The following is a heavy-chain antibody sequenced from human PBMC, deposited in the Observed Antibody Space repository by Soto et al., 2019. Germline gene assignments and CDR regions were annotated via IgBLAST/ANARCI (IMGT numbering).Heavy chain of an antibody. J-gene: IGHJ4*02. D-gene: IGHD1-7*01. Sequence: QVQLVESEGGVVQPGRSLRLSCAASGFSFSSYGMHWVRQAPGKGLEWVAMISYDGTDEYYADSVKGRFTISRDNSKNAVDLTINSLRAEDTAVYYCAKQEDDWNYPFDSWGQGTLVTVSS. CDR3: AKQEDDWNYPFDS. V-gene: IGHV3-30*18. CDR1: GFSFSSYG. CDR2: ISYDGTDE.